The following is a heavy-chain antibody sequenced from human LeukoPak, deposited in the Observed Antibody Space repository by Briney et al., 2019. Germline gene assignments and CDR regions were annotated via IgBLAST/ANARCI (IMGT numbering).Heavy chain of an antibody. J-gene: IGHJ2*01. Sequence: PSETLSLTCTVSGGSISSYYWSWIRQPAGKGLEWIGRIYNSGSTTYNPSLKSRVTMSVDTSKNQFSLKLSSVTAADTAVYYCARDRCSGGSCLLEWYFDLWGRGTLVTVSS. CDR2: IYNSGST. V-gene: IGHV4-4*07. CDR1: GGSISSYY. CDR3: ARDRCSGGSCLLEWYFDL. D-gene: IGHD2-15*01.